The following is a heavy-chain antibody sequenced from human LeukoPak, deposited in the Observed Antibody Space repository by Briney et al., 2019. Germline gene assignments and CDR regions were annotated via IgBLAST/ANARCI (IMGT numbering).Heavy chain of an antibody. V-gene: IGHV6-1*01. CDR3: ARRLTQYDCFDP. J-gene: IGHJ5*02. D-gene: IGHD2-2*01. CDR2: TYYRSTWYN. Sequence: SQTLSLACAISGDSVSSNSVTWNWIRQSPLRGLEWLGRTYYRSTWYNDYAVSVRGRITVNPDTSKNQFSLHLNSVTPGDTAVYYCARRLTQYDCFDPWGQGILVTVSS. CDR1: GDSVSSNSVT.